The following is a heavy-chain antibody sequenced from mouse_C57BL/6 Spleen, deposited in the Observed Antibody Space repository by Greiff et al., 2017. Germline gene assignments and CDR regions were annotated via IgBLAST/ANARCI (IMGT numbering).Heavy chain of an antibody. V-gene: IGHV1-80*01. J-gene: IGHJ2*01. CDR3: ARGGTSYYFDY. Sequence: QVQLQQSGAELVKPGASVKISCKASGYAFSSYWMNWVQQRPGKGLEWIGQIYPGDGDTNYNGKFKGKATLTADKSSSTAYMQLSSLTSEDSAVYFCARGGTSYYFDYWGQGTTLTVSS. D-gene: IGHD5-1*01. CDR2: IYPGDGDT. CDR1: GYAFSSYW.